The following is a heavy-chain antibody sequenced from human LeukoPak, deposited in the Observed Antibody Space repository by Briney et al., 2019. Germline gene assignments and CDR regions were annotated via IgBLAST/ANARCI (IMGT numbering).Heavy chain of an antibody. CDR2: IKQDGSEK. Sequence: GGSLRLSCAASGFTFSSYWMSWVRQAPGKGLEWVANIKQDGSEKYYVDSVKGRFTISGDNAKNSLYLQMNSLRAEDTAVYYCAREGQYVLRFLEWFPTYYYYSMDVWGQGTTVTVSS. CDR1: GFTFSSYW. D-gene: IGHD3-3*01. J-gene: IGHJ6*02. V-gene: IGHV3-7*03. CDR3: AREGQYVLRFLEWFPTYYYYSMDV.